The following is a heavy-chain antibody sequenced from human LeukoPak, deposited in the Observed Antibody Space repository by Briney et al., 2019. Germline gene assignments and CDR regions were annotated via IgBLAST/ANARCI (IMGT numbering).Heavy chain of an antibody. Sequence: GGSLRLSCAASGFNFNNFGMHWVRQAPGKGLEWVAIITSDGGNKYYIDSVQGRFTISRDNSKNTVYLQMDSLRPEDTAVYYCAKDKSYGSGIDHWGQGALVTVSS. J-gene: IGHJ4*02. CDR3: AKDKSYGSGIDH. D-gene: IGHD5-24*01. CDR2: ITSDGGNK. CDR1: GFNFNNFG. V-gene: IGHV3-30*02.